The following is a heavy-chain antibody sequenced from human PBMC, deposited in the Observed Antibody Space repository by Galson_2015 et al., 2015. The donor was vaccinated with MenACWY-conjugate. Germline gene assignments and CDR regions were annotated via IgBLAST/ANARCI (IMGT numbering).Heavy chain of an antibody. CDR2: ISGSGGST. CDR3: ANFGAGDYGFMDV. D-gene: IGHD4-17*01. J-gene: IGHJ6*02. CDR1: GFTFSSYA. V-gene: IGHV3-23*01. Sequence: SLRLSCAASGFTFSSYAMSWVRQAPGKGLEWVSAISGSGGSTYYADSVKGRFTISRDNSKNTLCLQMNSLRAEDTAVYYCANFGAGDYGFMDVWGQGTTVTVSS.